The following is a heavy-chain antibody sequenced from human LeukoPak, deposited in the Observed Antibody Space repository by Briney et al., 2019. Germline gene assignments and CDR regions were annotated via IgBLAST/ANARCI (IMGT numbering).Heavy chain of an antibody. Sequence: PSETLSLTCTVSGYSIGSGYYWGWIRQPPGKGLEWIGSIYHSGSTYYNPSLKSRVTISVDTSKNQFSLKLSSVTAADTAVYYCASNTYYYDSSGYLVWGQGTMVTVSS. CDR3: ASNTYYYDSSGYLV. V-gene: IGHV4-38-2*02. J-gene: IGHJ3*01. D-gene: IGHD3-22*01. CDR2: IYHSGST. CDR1: GYSIGSGYY.